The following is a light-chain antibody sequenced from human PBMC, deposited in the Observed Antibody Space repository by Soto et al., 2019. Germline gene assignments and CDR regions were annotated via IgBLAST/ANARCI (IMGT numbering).Light chain of an antibody. Sequence: QSALTQPASVSGSPGQSITISCTGTSSDVGGYNYVSWYQQHPGKAPKLMIYDVSNRPSGVSNRFSGSKSGNTASLTISGLQAEDEAEYYCSSYTSSSTPYVLFGGGTQLTVL. CDR1: SSDVGGYNY. J-gene: IGLJ2*01. CDR3: SSYTSSSTPYVL. CDR2: DVS. V-gene: IGLV2-14*01.